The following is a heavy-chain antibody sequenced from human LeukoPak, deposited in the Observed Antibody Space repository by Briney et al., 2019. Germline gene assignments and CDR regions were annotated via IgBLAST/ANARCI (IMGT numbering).Heavy chain of an antibody. V-gene: IGHV1-2*02. CDR2: INPNSGGT. CDR3: ARDLEVRGVLYYFDY. Sequence: ASAKVSCKPSGYSFAGYYMHWVRQAPGQGLEWMGWINPNSGGTNYAQKFQDRVTMTRDTSISTAYMELSRLRSDDTAVYYCARDLEVRGVLYYFDYWGQGTLVTVSS. J-gene: IGHJ4*02. D-gene: IGHD3-10*01. CDR1: GYSFAGYY.